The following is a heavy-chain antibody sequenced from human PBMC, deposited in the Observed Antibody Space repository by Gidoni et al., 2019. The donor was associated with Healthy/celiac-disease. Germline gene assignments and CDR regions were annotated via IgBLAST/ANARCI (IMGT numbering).Heavy chain of an antibody. Sequence: QLQLQESGPGLVKPSETLSRTCTGAGGCISSSSYYWGWIRQPPGKGLEWSGSIYSSGSTYYNPSLKSRVTISVDTSKNQFSLKLSSVTAADTAVYYCARPCGGDCYTDYWGQGTLVTVSS. V-gene: IGHV4-39*01. J-gene: IGHJ4*02. CDR3: ARPCGGDCYTDY. CDR1: GGCISSSSYY. D-gene: IGHD2-21*02. CDR2: IYSSGST.